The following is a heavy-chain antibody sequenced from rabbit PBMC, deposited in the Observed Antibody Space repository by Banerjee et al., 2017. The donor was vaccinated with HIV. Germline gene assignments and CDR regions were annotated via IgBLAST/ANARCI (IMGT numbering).Heavy chain of an antibody. V-gene: IGHV1S45*01. Sequence: QEQLEESGGDLVKPEGSLTLTCTASGFSFSSYYYMCWVRQAPGKGLEWIACIITGSGSAYYASWAKGRFTISKTSSTTVTLQMTSLTAADTATYFCARVRGISGYAAVGYADLWGQGTLVTVS. CDR3: ARVRGISGYAAVGYADL. J-gene: IGHJ3*01. CDR2: IITGSGSA. CDR1: GFSFSSYYY. D-gene: IGHD1-1*01.